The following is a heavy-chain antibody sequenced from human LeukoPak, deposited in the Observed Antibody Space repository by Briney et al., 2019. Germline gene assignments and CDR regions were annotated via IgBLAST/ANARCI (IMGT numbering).Heavy chain of an antibody. V-gene: IGHV3-74*01. CDR2: INNDGTST. CDR1: GFTFSSNW. J-gene: IGHJ4*02. D-gene: IGHD1-1*01. CDR3: ARIRYSENIDY. Sequence: GGSLRLSCAASGFTFSSNWMHWVRQAPGKGLVWVSRINNDGTSTTYAESVEGRFTISRDNAKNTLYLQMNSLRAEDTAVYYCARIRYSENIDYWGQGTLVTVSS.